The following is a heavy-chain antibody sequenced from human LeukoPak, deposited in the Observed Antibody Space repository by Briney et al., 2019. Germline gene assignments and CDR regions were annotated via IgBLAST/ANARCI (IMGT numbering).Heavy chain of an antibody. CDR2: IGRGSSPI. J-gene: IGHJ4*02. V-gene: IGHV3-48*02. CDR3: VRDRDWGFDY. Sequence: WGSQRLSCVASGFTFSSHSMNWVRQAPGKGLEWVSYIGRGSSPIYYADSVKGRFTISRDNAKNSLYLQMNSLRDEDTAVYYCVRDRDWGFDYWGQGTLVTVSS. D-gene: IGHD7-27*01. CDR1: GFTFSSHS.